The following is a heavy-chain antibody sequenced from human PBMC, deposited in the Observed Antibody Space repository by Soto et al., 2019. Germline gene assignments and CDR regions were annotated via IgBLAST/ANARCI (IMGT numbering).Heavy chain of an antibody. D-gene: IGHD1-26*01. J-gene: IGHJ5*02. Sequence: QVQLVQSGAEVKKPGSLVKVSCKASGGTFSSYAISWVRQAPGQGLEWMGGIIPIFGTANYAQKFQGRVTITADKSTSTAYMELSSLRSEDTAVYYCARDPEESVGATPWFDPWGQGTLVTVSS. CDR1: GGTFSSYA. CDR2: IIPIFGTA. V-gene: IGHV1-69*06. CDR3: ARDPEESVGATPWFDP.